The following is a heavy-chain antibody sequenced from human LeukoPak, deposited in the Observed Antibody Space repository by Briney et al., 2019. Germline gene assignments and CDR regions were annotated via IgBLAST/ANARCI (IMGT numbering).Heavy chain of an antibody. V-gene: IGHV3-30-3*01. D-gene: IGHD6-19*01. CDR2: ISYDGSNK. J-gene: IGHJ1*01. CDR1: GFTFSSYA. Sequence: GGSLRLSCAASGFTFSSYAMHWVRQAPGKGLEWVAVISYDGSNKYYADSVKGRFTISRDNSKNTLYLQMNSLRAEDTAVYYCARESIAVAGTKYFQHWGQGTLVTVSS. CDR3: ARESIAVAGTKYFQH.